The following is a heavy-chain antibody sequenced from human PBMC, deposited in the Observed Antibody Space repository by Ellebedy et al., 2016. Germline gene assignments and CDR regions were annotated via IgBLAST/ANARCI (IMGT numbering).Heavy chain of an antibody. CDR1: EFTFSDYW. Sequence: GESLKISXAASEFTFSDYWMHWVRQAPGKGLEWVSSISDTGGRIYYADSVKGRFTISRDNSKNTVYLQMNSLRADDTAVYYCAKDLGSGGYYNGGDYYYGLDVWGQGTTVTVSS. D-gene: IGHD3-10*01. CDR2: ISDTGGRI. CDR3: AKDLGSGGYYNGGDYYYGLDV. V-gene: IGHV3-23*01. J-gene: IGHJ6*02.